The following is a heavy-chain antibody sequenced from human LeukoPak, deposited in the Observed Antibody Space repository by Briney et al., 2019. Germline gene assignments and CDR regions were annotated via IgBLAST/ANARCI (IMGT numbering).Heavy chain of an antibody. CDR2: IYYSGST. CDR1: GGSISSGDYY. CDR3: ARTLPVGYSGYVGAIDY. Sequence: PSQTLSLTCTVSGGSISSGDYYWGWLRQPPGTGLEWIGYIYYSGSTYYNPSLKSRVTISVDTSKNQFSLKLSSVTAADTAVYYCARTLPVGYSGYVGAIDYWGQGTLVTVSS. D-gene: IGHD5-12*01. J-gene: IGHJ4*02. V-gene: IGHV4-30-4*01.